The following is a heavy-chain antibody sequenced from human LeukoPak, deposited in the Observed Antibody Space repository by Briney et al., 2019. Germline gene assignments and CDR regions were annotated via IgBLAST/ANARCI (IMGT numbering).Heavy chain of an antibody. J-gene: IGHJ3*02. CDR2: TYYRSRWYT. CDR1: GDSVSSNSAA. CDR3: ARDPGAFDI. V-gene: IGHV6-1*01. Sequence: SQTLSLTCDISGDSVSSNSAAWNWIRQSPSRGLEWLRRTYYRSRWYTDYAVSLRSRLNINPDTSKNQLSLQLNSVTPEDTAVYYCARDPGAFDIWGPGTMVTVSS.